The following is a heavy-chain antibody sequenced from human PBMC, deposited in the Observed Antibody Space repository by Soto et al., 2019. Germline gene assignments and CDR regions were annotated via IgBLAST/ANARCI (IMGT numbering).Heavy chain of an antibody. CDR2: IYYRGIT. V-gene: IGHV4-31*03. CDR3: ARNGYTYGMDV. J-gene: IGHJ6*02. CDR1: GGSTSSGGFY. Sequence: SETLSLTCTVSGGSTSSGGFYWSWIRQHPGKGVEGIGYIYYRGITYYNPSLKSRVSTSPDTSRNPFSMTLTSVTAADTAVYYCARNGYTYGMDVWGQGTKVTVSS. D-gene: IGHD5-18*01.